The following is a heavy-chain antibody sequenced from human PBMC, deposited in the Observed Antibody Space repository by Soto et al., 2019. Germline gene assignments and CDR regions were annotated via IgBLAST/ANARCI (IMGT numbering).Heavy chain of an antibody. V-gene: IGHV4-31*03. Sequence: QVQLQESGPGLVKPSQTLSLTCTVSGGSISSGGYYWSWIRQHPGKGLEWIGYIYYSGSTYYNPSLKSRVTISVDTSKNQFSLKLSSVTAADTAVYYCARGIRTYPKLIIAVAANAFDIWGQGTMVTVSS. J-gene: IGHJ3*02. D-gene: IGHD6-19*01. CDR2: IYYSGST. CDR3: ARGIRTYPKLIIAVAANAFDI. CDR1: GGSISSGGYY.